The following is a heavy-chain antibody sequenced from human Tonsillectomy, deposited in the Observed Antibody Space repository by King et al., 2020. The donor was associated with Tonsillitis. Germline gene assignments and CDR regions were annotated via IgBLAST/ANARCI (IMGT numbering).Heavy chain of an antibody. V-gene: IGHV3-23*04. Sequence: EVQLVESGGGLVQPGGSLRLSCAASGFTFSSYAMSWVRQAPGKGLEWVSAISGSGGSTYYADSVKGRFTISRDNSKNTLYLQMNSLRAEDTAVYYCAKSTFEDIVATIDGVWFDPWGQGTLVTVSS. D-gene: IGHD5-12*01. CDR3: AKSTFEDIVATIDGVWFDP. CDR1: GFTFSSYA. J-gene: IGHJ5*02. CDR2: ISGSGGST.